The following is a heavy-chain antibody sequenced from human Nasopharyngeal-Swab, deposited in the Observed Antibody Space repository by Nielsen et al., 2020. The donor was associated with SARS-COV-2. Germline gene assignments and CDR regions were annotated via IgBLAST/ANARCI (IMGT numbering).Heavy chain of an antibody. CDR3: ARTSDSIAVAGTERYNWFEP. D-gene: IGHD6-19*01. CDR2: INPSGGST. J-gene: IGHJ5*02. CDR1: GYTFTSYY. Sequence: ASVKVSCKASGYTFTSYYMHWVRQAPGQGLEWMGIINPSGGSTSYAQKFQGRVTMTRDTSTRTVYMELSSLRSEDTAVYYCARTSDSIAVAGTERYNWFEPWGQGTLVTVSS. V-gene: IGHV1-46*01.